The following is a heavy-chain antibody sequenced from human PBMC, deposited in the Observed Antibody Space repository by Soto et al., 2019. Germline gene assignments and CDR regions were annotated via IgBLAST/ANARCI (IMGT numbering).Heavy chain of an antibody. CDR2: IYWDDDK. Sequence: SGPTLVNPTQILTLTGTFSGFSLSTSGVGVGWIRQPPGKALEWLALIYWDDDKRYSPSLKSRLTITKDTSKNQVVLTMTNMDPVDTATYYCAHINRGVIIHWFDPWGQGTLVTVSS. CDR3: AHINRGVIIHWFDP. J-gene: IGHJ5*02. CDR1: GFSLSTSGVG. D-gene: IGHD3-10*01. V-gene: IGHV2-5*02.